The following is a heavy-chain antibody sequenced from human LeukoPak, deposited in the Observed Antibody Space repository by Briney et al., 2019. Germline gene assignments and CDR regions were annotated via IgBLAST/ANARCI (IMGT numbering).Heavy chain of an antibody. D-gene: IGHD6-6*01. CDR3: PRVYSSSSGKGMDV. CDR1: GFMFKSYA. Sequence: GGSLRLSCAASGFMFKSYAMSWVRQAPGKGLEWVSAISGRGGNAHYADSVKGRFTISRDNSKNTLYLEMNSLRAEDTAVYFCPRVYSSSSGKGMDVWGQGTTVTVSS. J-gene: IGHJ6*02. V-gene: IGHV3-23*01. CDR2: ISGRGGNA.